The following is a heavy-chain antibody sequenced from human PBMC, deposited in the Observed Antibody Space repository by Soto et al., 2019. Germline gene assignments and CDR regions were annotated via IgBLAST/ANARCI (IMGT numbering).Heavy chain of an antibody. CDR1: GGSFSGYY. D-gene: IGHD2-2*01. V-gene: IGHV4-34*01. CDR3: ARDRHIVLVPAAPNGGMDV. CDR2: INHSGST. J-gene: IGHJ6*02. Sequence: PSETLSLTCAVYGGSFSGYYWSWIRQPPGKGLEWIGEINHSGSTNYNPSLKSRVTISVDTSKNQFSLKLSSVTAADTAVYYCARDRHIVLVPAAPNGGMDVWGQGTTVTVSS.